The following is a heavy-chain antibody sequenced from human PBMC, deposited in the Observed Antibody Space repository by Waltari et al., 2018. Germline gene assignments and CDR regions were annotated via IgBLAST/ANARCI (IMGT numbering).Heavy chain of an antibody. D-gene: IGHD2-2*01. V-gene: IGHV3-30*18. J-gene: IGHJ4*02. Sequence: WVRQAPGKGLEWVGLISYDGSDKYYADSVKGRFTISRDNSRNTLYLQMNSLRAEDTAVYYCAEDLYCTSTSCQDFWGQGTLVTVSS. CDR2: ISYDGSDK. CDR3: AEDLYCTSTSCQDF.